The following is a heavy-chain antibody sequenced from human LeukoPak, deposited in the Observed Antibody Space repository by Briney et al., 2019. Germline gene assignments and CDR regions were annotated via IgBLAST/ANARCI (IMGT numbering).Heavy chain of an antibody. CDR1: GGSISSSSYY. CDR2: IYYSGST. D-gene: IGHD1-26*01. Sequence: KPSETLSLTCTVSGGSISSSSYYWGWIRQPPGKGLEWIGSIYYSGSTYYNPSLKSRVTISVDTSKNQFSLKLSSVTAADTAVYYCARAGAWELLLYYFDYWGQGTLVTVSS. J-gene: IGHJ4*02. CDR3: ARAGAWELLLYYFDY. V-gene: IGHV4-39*07.